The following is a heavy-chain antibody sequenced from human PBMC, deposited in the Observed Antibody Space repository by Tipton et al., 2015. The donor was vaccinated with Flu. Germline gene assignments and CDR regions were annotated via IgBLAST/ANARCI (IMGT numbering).Heavy chain of an antibody. V-gene: IGHV4-59*08. CDR3: ARLSWSGYFDY. CDR2: IYYSGST. J-gene: IGHJ4*02. Sequence: TLSLTCTVSGGSISSYYWSWIRQPPGKGLEWIGYIYYSGSTNYNPSLKSRVTISVDTSKNQFSLKLSSVTAADTAVYYCARLSWSGYFDYWGQGTLVTVSS. D-gene: IGHD3-3*01. CDR1: GGSISSYY.